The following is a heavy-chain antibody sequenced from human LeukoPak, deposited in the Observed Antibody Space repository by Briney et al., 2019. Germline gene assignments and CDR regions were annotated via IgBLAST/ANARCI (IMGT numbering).Heavy chain of an antibody. CDR3: ARVAEDCSSASCYDGVDY. V-gene: IGHV1-18*01. CDR1: GYTFISYS. CDR2: IIAYNGNT. D-gene: IGHD2-2*01. J-gene: IGHJ4*02. Sequence: ASVKVSCKASGYTFISYSISWVRPAPGQGVVWMGWIIAYNGNTNYAQTLKGRFTMTTDTSTSTAYMELRSLRSDDTAVYYCARVAEDCSSASCYDGVDYWGQGTLVTVSS.